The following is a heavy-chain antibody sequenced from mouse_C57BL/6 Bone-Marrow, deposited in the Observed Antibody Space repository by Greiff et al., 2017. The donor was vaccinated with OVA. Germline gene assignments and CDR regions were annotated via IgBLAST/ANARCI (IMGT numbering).Heavy chain of an antibody. CDR1: GFNIKDDY. D-gene: IGHD1-1*02. Sequence: VQLQQSGAELVRPGASVKLSCTASGFNIKDDYMHWVKQRPEQGLEWIGWIDPENGDTEYASKFQGKATITADTSSNTAYLQLSSLTSEATAVYYCTTGGWGYFGYWGQGTTLTVSS. V-gene: IGHV14-4*01. J-gene: IGHJ2*01. CDR2: IDPENGDT. CDR3: TTGGWGYFGY.